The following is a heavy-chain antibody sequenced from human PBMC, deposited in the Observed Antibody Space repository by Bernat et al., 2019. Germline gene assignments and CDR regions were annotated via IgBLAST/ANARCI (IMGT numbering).Heavy chain of an antibody. D-gene: IGHD3-22*01. J-gene: IGHJ6*02. V-gene: IGHV4-39*01. Sequence: QPQLQESGPGLVKPSETLSLTCTVSGGSISSSSYYWGWIRQPPGKGLEWIGSIYYSGSTYYNPSLKSRVTISVDTSKNQFSLKLSSVTAADTAVYYCARQSKIVVVTYYYYGMDVWGQGTTVTVSS. CDR3: ARQSKIVVVTYYYYGMDV. CDR2: IYYSGST. CDR1: GGSISSSSYY.